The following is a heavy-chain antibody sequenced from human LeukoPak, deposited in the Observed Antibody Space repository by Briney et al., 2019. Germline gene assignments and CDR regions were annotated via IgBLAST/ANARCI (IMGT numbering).Heavy chain of an antibody. CDR3: AKGSGIFHNWFDP. Sequence: GGSLRLSCAASGFTFSSYGMHWVRQAPGKGLEWVAVISYDGSNKYYADSVKGRFTISRDNSKNTLYLQMNSLRAEDTAAYYCAKGSGIFHNWFDPWGQGTLVTVSS. CDR2: ISYDGSNK. D-gene: IGHD2-15*01. V-gene: IGHV3-30*18. CDR1: GFTFSSYG. J-gene: IGHJ5*02.